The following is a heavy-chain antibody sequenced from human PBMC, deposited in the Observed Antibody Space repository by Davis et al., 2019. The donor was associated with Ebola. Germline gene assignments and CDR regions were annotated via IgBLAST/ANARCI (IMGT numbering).Heavy chain of an antibody. D-gene: IGHD6-19*01. V-gene: IGHV3-21*01. J-gene: IGHJ6*02. CDR3: ARGDLQWLDGGVDYYYYYGMDV. Sequence: PGGSLRLSCAASGFTFSSYSMNWVRQAPGKGLEWVSSISSSSSYIYYADSVKGRFTMSRDNAKNSLYLQMNSLRDEDTAVYYCARGDLQWLDGGVDYYYYYGMDVWGQGTTVTVSS. CDR1: GFTFSSYS. CDR2: ISSSSSYI.